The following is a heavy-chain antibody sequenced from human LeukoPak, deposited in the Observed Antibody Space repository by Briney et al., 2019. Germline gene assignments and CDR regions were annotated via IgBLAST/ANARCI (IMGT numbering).Heavy chain of an antibody. CDR1: GFTFSSYG. Sequence: GGSLRLSCAASGFTFSSYGMHWVRQAPGKGLEWVAVIWYDGSNKYYADSAKGRFTISRDNSKNTLYLQMNSLRAEDTAVYYCARDPPTEAAGPRFQFDYWGQGTLVTVSS. CDR2: IWYDGSNK. D-gene: IGHD6-13*01. CDR3: ARDPPTEAAGPRFQFDY. V-gene: IGHV3-33*01. J-gene: IGHJ4*02.